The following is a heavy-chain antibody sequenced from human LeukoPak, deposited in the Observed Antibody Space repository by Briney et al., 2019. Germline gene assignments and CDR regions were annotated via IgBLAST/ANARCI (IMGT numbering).Heavy chain of an antibody. V-gene: IGHV1-24*01. Sequence: ASVKVSCKASGYTFTGYYMHWVRQAPGKWLEWMGGFDPEDGETIYAQKFQGRVTVTEDTSTDTAYMELSSMRSEDTAVYYCARGKRGGSYYPSPLSYWGQGTLVTVSS. D-gene: IGHD1-26*01. CDR2: FDPEDGET. CDR3: ARGKRGGSYYPSPLSY. J-gene: IGHJ4*02. CDR1: GYTFTGYY.